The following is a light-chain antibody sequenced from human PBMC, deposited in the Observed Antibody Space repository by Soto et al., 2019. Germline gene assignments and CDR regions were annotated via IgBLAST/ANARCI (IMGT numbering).Light chain of an antibody. CDR1: QSVSSN. CDR3: QQYNNWPRAN. V-gene: IGKV3-15*01. J-gene: IGKJ4*01. Sequence: EIVLTQAPATLSVAPVGRATLSCRGSQSVSSNLAWYQQKPGQAPRLLIYGASTRATGIPARFSGSGSGTEFNLTISSLQSEDFGVYYCQQYNNWPRANFGGGTKVDIK. CDR2: GAS.